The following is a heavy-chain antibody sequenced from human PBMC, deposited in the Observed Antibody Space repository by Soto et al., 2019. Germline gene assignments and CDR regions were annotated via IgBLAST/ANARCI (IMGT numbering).Heavy chain of an antibody. V-gene: IGHV4-31*03. D-gene: IGHD4-17*01. Sequence: PSETLSLTCTVSGGSISSGGYYWSWIRQHPGKGLEWIGYIYYSGSTYYNPSLKSRVTISVDTSKNQFSLKLSSVTAADTAVYYCARVTVTTFWYFDLWGRGTLVTVSP. CDR1: GGSISSGGYY. J-gene: IGHJ2*01. CDR2: IYYSGST. CDR3: ARVTVTTFWYFDL.